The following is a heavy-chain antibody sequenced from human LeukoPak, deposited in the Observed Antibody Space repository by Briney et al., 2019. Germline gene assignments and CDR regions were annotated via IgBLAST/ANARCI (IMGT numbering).Heavy chain of an antibody. Sequence: ASVKVSCKASGYTFTSYGISWVRQAPGQGLEWMGWISAYNGNTNYAQKLQGRVTMTTDTSTSTAYMELRSLRSDDTAVYYCARDPGGRLGDLVRLRDYWGQGTLVTVSS. J-gene: IGHJ4*02. D-gene: IGHD3-16*01. V-gene: IGHV1-18*01. CDR2: ISAYNGNT. CDR1: GYTFTSYG. CDR3: ARDPGGRLGDLVRLRDY.